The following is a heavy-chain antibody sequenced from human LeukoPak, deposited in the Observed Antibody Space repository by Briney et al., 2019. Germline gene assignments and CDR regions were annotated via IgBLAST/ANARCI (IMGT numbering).Heavy chain of an antibody. V-gene: IGHV3-21*01. CDR2: ISSSSSYI. CDR3: ARGGDHYYDSSGLEFDY. CDR1: GFTFSSYS. Sequence: GGSLRLSCAASGFTFSSYSMNWVRQAPGKGLEWVSSISSSSSYIYYADSVKGRSTISRDNAKNSLYLQMNSLRAEDTAVYYCARGGDHYYDSSGLEFDYWGQGTLVTVSS. D-gene: IGHD3-22*01. J-gene: IGHJ4*02.